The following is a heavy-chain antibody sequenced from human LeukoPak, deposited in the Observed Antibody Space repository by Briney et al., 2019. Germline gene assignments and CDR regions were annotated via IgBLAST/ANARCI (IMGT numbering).Heavy chain of an antibody. CDR1: GFTFSTYS. V-gene: IGHV3-48*04. D-gene: IGHD4-17*01. CDR3: AKDRWAWEMTTVTTHWFDP. CDR2: ISSGSSSI. Sequence: GGSLRLSCAASGFTFSTYSMIWVRQAPGKGLEWVSYISSGSSSIYYADSVKGRFTVSRDNAKNSLFLQMNILTAEDTAVYYCAKDRWAWEMTTVTTHWFDPWGQGTLVTVSS. J-gene: IGHJ5*02.